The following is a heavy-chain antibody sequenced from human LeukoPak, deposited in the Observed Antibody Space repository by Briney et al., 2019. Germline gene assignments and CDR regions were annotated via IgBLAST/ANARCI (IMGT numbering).Heavy chain of an antibody. D-gene: IGHD3-10*01. Sequence: SETLSLTCAVYGGSFSGYYWIWIRQPPGKGLEWIGEINHSGSTNYNPSLKSRVTISVDTSKNQFSLKLSSVTAADTAVYYCARGSGTSRFGELFGDYWGQGTLVTVSS. CDR3: ARGSGTSRFGELFGDY. V-gene: IGHV4-34*01. CDR2: INHSGST. J-gene: IGHJ4*02. CDR1: GGSFSGYY.